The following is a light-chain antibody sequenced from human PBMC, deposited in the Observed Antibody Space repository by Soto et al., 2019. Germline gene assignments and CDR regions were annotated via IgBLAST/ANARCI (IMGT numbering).Light chain of an antibody. CDR3: LQDYNYPYT. Sequence: AIQMTQSPSSLSVSVGDRVTITCRASQDIRNDLGWYQQKPGKAPKLLIYGTSNLQSGVPSRFSGSGVGKYFTLTISSLQPEYFANYYWLQDYNYPYTFGQGTKLEIK. V-gene: IGKV1-6*01. CDR1: QDIRND. CDR2: GTS. J-gene: IGKJ2*01.